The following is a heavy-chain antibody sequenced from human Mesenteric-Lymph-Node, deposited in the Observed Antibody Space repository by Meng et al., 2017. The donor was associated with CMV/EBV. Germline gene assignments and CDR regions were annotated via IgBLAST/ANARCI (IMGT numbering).Heavy chain of an antibody. CDR2: IYWDDDK. CDR1: GFSLSTSGVG. CDR3: AHSSGIAAAGPFYFDY. V-gene: IGHV2-5*02. D-gene: IGHD6-13*01. J-gene: IGHJ4*02. Sequence: QITLKESGPTLVKHTQTLTLTCTFSGFSLSTSGVGVGWIRQPPGKALEWLALIYWDDDKRYSPSLKSRLTITKDTSKNQVVLTMTNMDPVDTATYYCAHSSGIAAAGPFYFDYWGRGTLVTVSS.